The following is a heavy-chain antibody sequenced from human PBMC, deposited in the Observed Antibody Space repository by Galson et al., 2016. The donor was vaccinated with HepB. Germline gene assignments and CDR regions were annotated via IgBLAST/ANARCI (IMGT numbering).Heavy chain of an antibody. D-gene: IGHD3-22*01. J-gene: IGHJ4*02. Sequence: SLRLSCAASGFTFSSYAMNWVRQAPGKGLEWVSVISGSGGSTYYGDSVKGRFSISRDNSKNTMYLQMNSLRAEDTAVYYCAKGVAGVISPLFDFWGQGTLVTVSS. CDR3: AKGVAGVISPLFDF. CDR1: GFTFSSYA. V-gene: IGHV3-23*01. CDR2: ISGSGGST.